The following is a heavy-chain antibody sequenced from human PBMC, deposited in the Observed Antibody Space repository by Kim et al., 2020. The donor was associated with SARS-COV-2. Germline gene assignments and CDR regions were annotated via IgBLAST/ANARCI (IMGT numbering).Heavy chain of an antibody. CDR3: AKVEWDYYDSSGYYYYGMDV. CDR2: ISGSGGST. D-gene: IGHD3-22*01. CDR1: GFTFSSYA. Sequence: GGSLRLSCAASGFTFSSYAMSWVRQAPGKGLEWVSAISGSGGSTYYADSVKGRFTISRVNSKNTLYLQMNSLRAEDTAVYYCAKVEWDYYDSSGYYYYGMDVWGQGTTVTVSS. V-gene: IGHV3-23*01. J-gene: IGHJ6*02.